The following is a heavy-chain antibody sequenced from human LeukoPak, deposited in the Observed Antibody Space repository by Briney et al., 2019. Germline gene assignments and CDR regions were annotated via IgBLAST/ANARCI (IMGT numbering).Heavy chain of an antibody. CDR3: ARDKGWSYEAAVDY. CDR1: GYAFSSYS. V-gene: IGHV1-18*04. J-gene: IGHJ4*02. CDR2: INTYNGNT. D-gene: IGHD6-19*01. Sequence: ASVKVSCKASGYAFSSYSISWVRQAPGQGLEWMGWINTYNGNTNYAQKLQSRVSMTIDTSAGTAYMELRSLRSDDTAVYYCARDKGWSYEAAVDYWAQGTLVTVSS.